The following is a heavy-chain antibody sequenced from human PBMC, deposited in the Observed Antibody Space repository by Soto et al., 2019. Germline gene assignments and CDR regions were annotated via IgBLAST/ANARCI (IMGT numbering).Heavy chain of an antibody. V-gene: IGHV4-34*01. CDR2: INHSGST. CDR1: GGSFSGYY. D-gene: IGHD6-13*01. CDR3: ARGGAAADNSPHYYFDY. Sequence: QVQLQQWGAGLLKPSETLSLTCAVYGGSFSGYYWSWIRQPPGKGLEWIGEINHSGSTNYNPSLKSRVTISVDTSKNQFSLKLSSVTAADTAVYYCARGGAAADNSPHYYFDYWGQGTLVTVSS. J-gene: IGHJ4*02.